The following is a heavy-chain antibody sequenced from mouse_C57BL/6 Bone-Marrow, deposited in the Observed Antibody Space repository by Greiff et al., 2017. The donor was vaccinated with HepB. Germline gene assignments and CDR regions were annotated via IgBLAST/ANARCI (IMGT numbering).Heavy chain of an antibody. CDR2: ISYDGSN. J-gene: IGHJ1*03. CDR3: ASRIYYGNFHWYFDV. V-gene: IGHV3-6*01. CDR1: GYSITSCYY. Sequence: EVKLVESGPGLVKPSQSLSLTCSVTGYSITSCYYWNWIRQFPGNKLEWMGYISYDGSNNYNPSLKNRISITRDTSKNQFFLKLNSVTTEDTATYYCASRIYYGNFHWYFDVWGTWTTVTVSS. D-gene: IGHD2-1*01.